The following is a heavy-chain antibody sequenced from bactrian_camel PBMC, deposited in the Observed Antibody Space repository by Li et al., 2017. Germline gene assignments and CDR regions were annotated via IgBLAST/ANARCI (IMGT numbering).Heavy chain of an antibody. D-gene: IGHD5*01. V-gene: IGHV3S40*01. Sequence: DVQQVESGGGLVQPGGSLRLSCAASGFTFSNYAMNWVRQAPGKGLEWVSTINAGAYSTYYADSVKGRFTISRENAKNTVYLQMNSVKPEDTAVYYCVRDLGTTGWYFDNWGQGTQVTVS. CDR3: VRDLGTTGWYFDN. J-gene: IGHJ6*01. CDR2: INAGAYST. CDR1: GFTFSNYA.